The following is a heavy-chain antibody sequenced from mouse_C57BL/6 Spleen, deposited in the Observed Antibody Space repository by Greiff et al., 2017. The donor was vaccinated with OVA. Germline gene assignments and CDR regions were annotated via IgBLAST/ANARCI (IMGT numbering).Heavy chain of an antibody. D-gene: IGHD2-5*01. CDR1: GYTFTSYW. CDR2: IYPSDSET. V-gene: IGHV1-61*01. CDR3: ARIYSNYLYDY. Sequence: VQLQQPGAELVRPGSSVKLSCKASGYTFTSYWMDWVKQRPGQGLEWIGNIYPSDSETHYNQKFKDKATLTVDKSSSTAYMQLSSLTSEDSAVYYCARIYSNYLYDYWGQGTSVTVSS. J-gene: IGHJ4*01.